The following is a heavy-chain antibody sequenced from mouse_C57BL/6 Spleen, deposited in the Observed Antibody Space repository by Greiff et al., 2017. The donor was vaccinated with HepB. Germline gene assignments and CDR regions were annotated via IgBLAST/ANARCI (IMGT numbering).Heavy chain of an antibody. Sequence: EVQVVESGGGLVKPGGSLKLSCAASGFTFSSYTMSWVRQTPEKRLEWVATISGGGGNTYYPDSVKGRFTISRDNAKNTLYLQMSSLRSEDTALYYCARQGDYDVLYAMDYWGQGTSVTVSS. CDR3: ARQGDYDVLYAMDY. V-gene: IGHV5-9*01. CDR1: GFTFSSYT. J-gene: IGHJ4*01. CDR2: ISGGGGNT. D-gene: IGHD2-4*01.